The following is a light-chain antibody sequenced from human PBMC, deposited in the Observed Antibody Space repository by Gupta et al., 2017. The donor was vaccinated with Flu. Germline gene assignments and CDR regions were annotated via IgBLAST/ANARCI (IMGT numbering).Light chain of an antibody. CDR2: DVS. CDR3: SSYTSISTFYV. J-gene: IGLJ1*01. CDR1: SSDVGRSDS. V-gene: IGLV2-14*03. Sequence: QSALTQPASGSGSPGQSITISCTGTSSDVGRSDSVSWYQQHPGKAPKLLIYDVSSRPSGVSSRFSGSKSGNTASLTISGLQAEDETDYYCSSYTSISTFYVFGTGTKVTVL.